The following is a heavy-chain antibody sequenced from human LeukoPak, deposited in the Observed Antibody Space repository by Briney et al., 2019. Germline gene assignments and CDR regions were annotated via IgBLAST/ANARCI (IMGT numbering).Heavy chain of an antibody. J-gene: IGHJ4*02. D-gene: IGHD5-18*01. V-gene: IGHV3-66*01. CDR2: IYSGGST. CDR3: AKSKRGYSHGTDWYFDY. CDR1: GFTVSSNY. Sequence: GGSLRLSCAASGFTVSSNYVSWVRQAPGKGLEWVSVIYSGGSTYYADSVKGRFTISRDNSKNTLYLQMNSLRAEDTAVYYCAKSKRGYSHGTDWYFDYWGQGTLVTVSS.